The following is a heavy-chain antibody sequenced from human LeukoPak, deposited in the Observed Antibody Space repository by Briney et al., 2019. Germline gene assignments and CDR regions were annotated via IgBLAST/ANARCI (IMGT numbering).Heavy chain of an antibody. V-gene: IGHV4-34*01. CDR3: AREAFSSWYFDY. Sequence: SETLSLTCAVYGGSFSGYYWSWIRQPPGKGLEWIGEINHSGSTNYNPSLKSRVTISVDTSKNQFSLKLSSVTVADTAVYYCAREAFSSWYFDYWGQGTLVTVSS. CDR1: GGSFSGYY. D-gene: IGHD6-13*01. CDR2: INHSGST. J-gene: IGHJ4*02.